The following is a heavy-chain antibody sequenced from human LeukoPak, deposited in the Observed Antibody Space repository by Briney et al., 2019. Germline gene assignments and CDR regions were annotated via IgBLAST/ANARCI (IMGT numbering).Heavy chain of an antibody. D-gene: IGHD4-17*01. V-gene: IGHV4-34*01. J-gene: IGHJ4*02. Sequence: SETLSLTCAVYGGSFSGYYWSWIRQPPGKGLEWIGEINHSGSTNYNPSLKSRVTISVDTSKNQFSLKLNSVTAADTAVYYCARGHGDYFDHWGQGTLVTVCS. CDR2: INHSGST. CDR1: GGSFSGYY. CDR3: ARGHGDYFDH.